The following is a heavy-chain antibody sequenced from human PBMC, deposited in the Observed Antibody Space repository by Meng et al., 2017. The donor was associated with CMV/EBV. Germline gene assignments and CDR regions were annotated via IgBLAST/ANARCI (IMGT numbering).Heavy chain of an antibody. V-gene: IGHV3-30*04. Sequence: GESLKISCAASGFTFSSYAMHWVRQAPGKGLEWVAVISYDGSNKYYADSVKGRFTISRDNSKNTLYLQMNSLRAEDTAVYYCARTYYYDSSGYYYEDDAFDIWGQGTMVNVSS. CDR3: ARTYYYDSSGYYYEDDAFDI. D-gene: IGHD3-22*01. CDR2: ISYDGSNK. CDR1: GFTFSSYA. J-gene: IGHJ3*02.